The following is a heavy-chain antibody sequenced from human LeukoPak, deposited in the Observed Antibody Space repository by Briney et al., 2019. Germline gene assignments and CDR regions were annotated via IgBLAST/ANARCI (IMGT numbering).Heavy chain of an antibody. CDR2: INPNSRGT. Sequence: ASVKLSCKASGYTFTGYYMHWVRQAPGPGLEWMGWINPNSRGTNYAQKFQGMVTMTRATSISTAYMELSRLRSNDTTAYHFAKVSTFLQPFDYWGQGTLVTVS. CDR1: GYTFTGYY. J-gene: IGHJ4*02. V-gene: IGHV1-2*02. D-gene: IGHD5/OR15-5a*01. CDR3: AKVSTFLQPFDY.